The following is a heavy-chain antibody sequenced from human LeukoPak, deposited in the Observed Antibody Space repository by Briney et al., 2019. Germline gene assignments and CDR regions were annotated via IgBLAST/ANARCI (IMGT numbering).Heavy chain of an antibody. V-gene: IGHV3-53*01. J-gene: IGHJ4*02. CDR1: GFTVSSNY. Sequence: GGSLRLSCAASGFTVSSNYMSWVRQAPGKGLEWASVIYSGGSTYYADSVKGRFTISRDNSKNTLYLQMNSLRAEDTAVYYCARENAPYTSSSSGLGLFDYWGQGTLVTVSS. D-gene: IGHD6-6*01. CDR2: IYSGGST. CDR3: ARENAPYTSSSSGLGLFDY.